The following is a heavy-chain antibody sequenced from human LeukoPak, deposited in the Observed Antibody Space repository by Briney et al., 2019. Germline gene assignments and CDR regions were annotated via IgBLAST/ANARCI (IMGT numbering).Heavy chain of an antibody. J-gene: IGHJ4*02. CDR2: ISGSGGST. Sequence: GGSLRLSCATSGFTFSSYAMSWVRQAPGKGLEWVSAISGSGGSTYYADSVKGRFTISRDNSKNTLYLQMNSLRAEDTAVYYCATTVTTLYYFDYWGQGTLVTVSS. CDR3: ATTVTTLYYFDY. V-gene: IGHV3-23*01. CDR1: GFTFSSYA. D-gene: IGHD4-17*01.